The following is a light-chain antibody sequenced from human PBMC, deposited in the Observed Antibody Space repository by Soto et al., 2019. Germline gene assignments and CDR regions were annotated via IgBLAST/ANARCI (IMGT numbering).Light chain of an antibody. Sequence: DIQLTQSPSLLSASVGDRVTITCRASQYISTYLNWYQQRPGKAPDLLIDRDSNLQSGVPSRFSGTGVGKDFTLTISGLQADDAATYYCQQSYNSPRTFGQGTKVDI. CDR2: RDS. CDR3: QQSYNSPRT. CDR1: QYISTY. V-gene: IGKV1-39*01. J-gene: IGKJ1*01.